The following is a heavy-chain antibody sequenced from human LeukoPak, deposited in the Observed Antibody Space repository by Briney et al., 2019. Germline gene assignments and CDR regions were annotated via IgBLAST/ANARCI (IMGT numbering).Heavy chain of an antibody. Sequence: SETLSLTCSASGGSISSSTYYCGWIRQPPGKVLEWIGNIYYGGSTSYNPSLKSRVTISVDTSKKQISLRLSSVTAADTAVYYCARRGALPAAQGYAFDIWGQGTMVTVS. CDR2: IYYGGST. CDR3: ARRGALPAAQGYAFDI. V-gene: IGHV4-39*01. D-gene: IGHD2-2*01. CDR1: GGSISSSTYY. J-gene: IGHJ3*02.